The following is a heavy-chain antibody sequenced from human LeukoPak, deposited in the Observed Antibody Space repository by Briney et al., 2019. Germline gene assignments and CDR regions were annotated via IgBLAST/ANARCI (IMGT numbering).Heavy chain of an antibody. CDR3: ARAEPDSSSWYTVLHY. D-gene: IGHD6-13*01. J-gene: IGHJ4*02. Sequence: GGSLRLSCAASGFTFSSYAMHWVRPAPGKGLEWVAVISYDGSNKYYADSVKGRFTISRDNSKNTLYLQMNSLRAEDTAAYYCARAEPDSSSWYTVLHYWGQGTLVTVSS. V-gene: IGHV3-30*01. CDR1: GFTFSSYA. CDR2: ISYDGSNK.